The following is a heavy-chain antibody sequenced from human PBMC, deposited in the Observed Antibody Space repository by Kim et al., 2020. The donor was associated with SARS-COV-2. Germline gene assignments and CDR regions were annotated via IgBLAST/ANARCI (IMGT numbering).Heavy chain of an antibody. D-gene: IGHD3-9*01. CDR1: GGSFSGYY. J-gene: IGHJ3*02. CDR3: ARTSHFDWLFIDAFDI. Sequence: ETLSLTCAVYGGSFSGYYWSWIRQPPGKGLEWIGEINHSGSTNYNPSLKSRVTISVDTSKNQFSLKLSSVTAADTAVYYCARTSHFDWLFIDAFDIWGQGTMVTVSS. CDR2: INHSGST. V-gene: IGHV4-34*01.